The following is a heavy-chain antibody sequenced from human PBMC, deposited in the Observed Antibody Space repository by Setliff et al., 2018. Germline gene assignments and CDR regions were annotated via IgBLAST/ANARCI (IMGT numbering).Heavy chain of an antibody. CDR2: INPSGGLT. Sequence: KVSCKASGYTLPNYYMHWVRQAPGQGLEWMGIINPSGGLTRYAQKFQGRVTMTRDTSTSTVYMEVSSLRAEDTAVYYCARDRYYNSWSGTSITAPHDAFDIWGQGTMVTVSS. CDR1: GYTLPNYY. V-gene: IGHV1-46*03. CDR3: ARDRYYNSWSGTSITAPHDAFDI. J-gene: IGHJ3*02. D-gene: IGHD3-3*01.